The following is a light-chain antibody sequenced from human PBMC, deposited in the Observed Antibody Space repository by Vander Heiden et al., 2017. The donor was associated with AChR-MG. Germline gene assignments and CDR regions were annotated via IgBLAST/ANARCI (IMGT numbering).Light chain of an antibody. CDR2: DVY. CDR3: SSYTDTDTL. V-gene: IGLV2-14*03. J-gene: IGLJ2*01. Sequence: QSALTQPASVSGSPGQSITISCTGPSNDVGYFNHVSWYQHHPGNAPKLLIYDVYNRASRISNRFSGSKSDNTASLTISGLQAEDEADYYRSSYTDTDTLFGGGTKLTAL. CDR1: SNDVGYFNH.